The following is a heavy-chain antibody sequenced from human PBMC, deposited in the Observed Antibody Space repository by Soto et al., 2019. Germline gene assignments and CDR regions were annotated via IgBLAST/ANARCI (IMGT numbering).Heavy chain of an antibody. CDR1: GFTFDDYA. V-gene: IGHV3-9*01. CDR3: ERAYYDFWSGYYREYFDY. Sequence: EVQLVESGGGLVQPGRSLRLSCAASGFTFDDYAMHWVRQAPGKGLEWVSGISWNSGSIGYADSVKGRFTISRDNAKNSLYLQMNSLRAEDTALYYCERAYYDFWSGYYREYFDYWGQGPLVTVSS. J-gene: IGHJ4*02. D-gene: IGHD3-3*01. CDR2: ISWNSGSI.